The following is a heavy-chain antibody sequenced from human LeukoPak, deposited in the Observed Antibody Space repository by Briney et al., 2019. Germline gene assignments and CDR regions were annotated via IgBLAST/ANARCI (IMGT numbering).Heavy chain of an antibody. CDR3: ARDDRDTCSGDCYYFDY. CDR2: INPNSGGT. J-gene: IGHJ4*02. V-gene: IGHV1-2*02. CDR1: GYPFTGYH. Sequence: ASVKVSCKASGYPFTGYHMHWVRQAPGQGLEWMGWINPNSGGTNYAQMFQGRVTMTRDTSISTAFMELTRLRSDDTAVYYCARDDRDTCSGDCYYFDYWGQGTLVTVSS. D-gene: IGHD2-21*02.